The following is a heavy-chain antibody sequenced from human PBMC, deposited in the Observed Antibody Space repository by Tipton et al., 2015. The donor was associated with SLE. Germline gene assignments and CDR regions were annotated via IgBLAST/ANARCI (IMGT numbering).Heavy chain of an antibody. Sequence: GSLRLSCAASGFTFSRYWMHWVRQAPGKGLVWVARTNEDGSITSYEASVKGRFTISRDNAKNTLYLQMNCLRAEDTALYYCARGIDPSSSRISDYWGQGTLVSVSS. D-gene: IGHD6-19*01. CDR1: GFTFSRYW. CDR2: TNEDGSIT. CDR3: ARGIDPSSSRISDY. J-gene: IGHJ4*02. V-gene: IGHV3-74*01.